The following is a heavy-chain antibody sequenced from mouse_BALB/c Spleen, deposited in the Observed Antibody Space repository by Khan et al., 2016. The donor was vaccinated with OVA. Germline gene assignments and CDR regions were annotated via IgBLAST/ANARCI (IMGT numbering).Heavy chain of an antibody. CDR1: GFTFSSFA. D-gene: IGHD1-1*02. CDR3: ARSLVDYYGMDY. Sequence: EVQLVESGGGVVKPGGSLKLSCSASGFTFSSFAMSWVRQTSEKRLEWVATISTGGHYTFYPDCVKGRFTISRDNARNTLYLQLSSLRSEDTAMFYCARSLVDYYGMDYGGQGTSVTVSS. V-gene: IGHV5-9-3*01. J-gene: IGHJ4*01. CDR2: ISTGGHYT.